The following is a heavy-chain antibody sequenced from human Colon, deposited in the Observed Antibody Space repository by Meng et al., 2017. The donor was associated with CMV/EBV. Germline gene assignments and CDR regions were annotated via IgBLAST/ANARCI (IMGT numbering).Heavy chain of an antibody. CDR2: IGARGNNI. D-gene: IGHD3-22*01. J-gene: IGHJ4*02. V-gene: IGHV3-11*04. Sequence: GESLKISCAASGFTFSEYYMTWIRQAPGKGLEWVSYIGARGNNIYYADSVKGRFTIYRDNAKNSLYLQLNSLRAEDMAVYYCARERRHYEEASGYGSIDYWGQGTLVTVSS. CDR3: ARERRHYEEASGYGSIDY. CDR1: GFTFSEYY.